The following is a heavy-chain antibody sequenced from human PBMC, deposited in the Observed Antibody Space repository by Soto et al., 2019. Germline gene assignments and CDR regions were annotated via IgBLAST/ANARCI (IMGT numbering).Heavy chain of an antibody. CDR2: TYYRSKWYN. V-gene: IGHV6-1*01. D-gene: IGHD4-4*01. CDR3: ERDQDSNYEGDYYYYMDV. CDR1: GDSVSSNSAS. Sequence: SQTLSLTCAISGDSVSSNSASWNWIRQSPSRGLEWLGRTYYRSKWYNDYAVSVKSRITINPDTSKNQFSLQLNSVTPEDTAVYYFERDQDSNYEGDYYYYMDVWGKGTTVTVSS. J-gene: IGHJ6*03.